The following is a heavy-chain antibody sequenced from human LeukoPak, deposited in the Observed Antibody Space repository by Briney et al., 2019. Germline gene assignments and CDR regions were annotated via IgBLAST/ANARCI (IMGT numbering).Heavy chain of an antibody. V-gene: IGHV3-20*04. D-gene: IGHD3-10*01. J-gene: IGHJ6*03. CDR3: ARDPYGGHYYCYYMVV. CDR2: INWNGGST. Sequence: GGSLRLSCAASGFTFDDYGMSWVRQAPGKGLEWVSGINWNGGSTGYADSVKGRFTISRDNAKNSLYLQMNSLRAEDTALYYCARDPYGGHYYCYYMVVWGKGTTVTVSS. CDR1: GFTFDDYG.